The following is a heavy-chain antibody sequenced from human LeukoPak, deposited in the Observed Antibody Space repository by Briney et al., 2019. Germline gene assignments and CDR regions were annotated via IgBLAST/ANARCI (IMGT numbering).Heavy chain of an antibody. D-gene: IGHD3-22*01. J-gene: IGHJ4*02. CDR1: GGTFSSYA. CDR2: IIPILGIA. CDR3: AETYDSSGYYPDY. V-gene: IGHV1-69*04. Sequence: SVKASCKASGGTFSSYAISWVRQAPGQGLEWMGRIIPILGIANYAQKFQGRVTITADKSTSTAYMELSSLRSEDTAVYYCAETYDSSGYYPDYWGQGTLVTVSS.